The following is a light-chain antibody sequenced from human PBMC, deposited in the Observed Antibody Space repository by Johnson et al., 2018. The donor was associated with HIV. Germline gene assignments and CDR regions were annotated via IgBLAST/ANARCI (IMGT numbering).Light chain of an antibody. CDR2: ENN. V-gene: IGLV1-51*02. J-gene: IGLJ1*01. CDR1: SSNIGNNY. Sequence: QSVLTQPPSVSAAPGQKVTISCSGSSSNIGNNYVSWYQQLPGTAPKLLIYENNKRPSGIPDRFSGSKSGTSATLGITGLQTGDEADYYCGTWDSSLSAAFYVFGPGTKGTVL. CDR3: GTWDSSLSAAFYV.